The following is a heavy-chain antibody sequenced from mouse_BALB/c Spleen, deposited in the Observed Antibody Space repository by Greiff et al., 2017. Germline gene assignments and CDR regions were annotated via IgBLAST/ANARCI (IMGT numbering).Heavy chain of an antibody. CDR1: GYIFTSYW. V-gene: IGHV1-5*01. D-gene: IGHD2-1*01. Sequence: DVQLQESGTVLARPGASVKMSCKASGYIFTSYWMHWVKQRPGQGLEWIGAIYPGNSDTTYNQTFKGKAKLTAVTSASTAYMELSSLTNEDSAVYYCTRPTYYGNPWFAYWGQGTLVTVSA. J-gene: IGHJ3*01. CDR2: IYPGNSDT. CDR3: TRPTYYGNPWFAY.